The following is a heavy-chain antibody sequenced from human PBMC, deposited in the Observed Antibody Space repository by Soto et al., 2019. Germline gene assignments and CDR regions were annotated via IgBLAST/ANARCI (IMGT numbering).Heavy chain of an antibody. J-gene: IGHJ3*01. D-gene: IGHD1-26*01. CDR2: IHGSGETT. CDR1: RFTFSTYP. V-gene: IGHV3-23*01. CDR3: ARRSSGSYYAAFDV. Sequence: PXGSMRLACAASRFTFSTYPMTGVRQAPGKGLEWVSSIHGSGETTYYAESVKGRFIISRDNSKNTLYLQMDSLRVDDTAVYFCARRSSGSYYAAFDVWGQGTVVTVSS.